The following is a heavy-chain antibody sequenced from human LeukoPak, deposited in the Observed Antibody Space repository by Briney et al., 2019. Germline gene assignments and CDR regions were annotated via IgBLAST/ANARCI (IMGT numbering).Heavy chain of an antibody. D-gene: IGHD3-9*01. J-gene: IGHJ4*02. CDR1: GDRLSNDW. CDR3: ARQTRYGPSDS. V-gene: IGHV5-51*01. CDR2: INVRDSDT. Sequence: GESLKISCKASGDRLSNDWITWVRQRSGKGLEYMGMINVRDSDTRYSLSFQDQITISADKSTSTAFLQWRSLQASDTAIYYCARQTRYGPSDSWGQGTLVTVSS.